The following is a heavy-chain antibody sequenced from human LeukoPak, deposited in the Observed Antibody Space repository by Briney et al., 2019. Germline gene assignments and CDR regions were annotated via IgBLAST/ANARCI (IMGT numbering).Heavy chain of an antibody. CDR1: RFTLSTYW. Sequence: GVSLRLSCAASRFTLSTYWMSWVRQAPGKGLEWVAHIKQDGSQEYYVDSVKGRFTISRDSAKNSLYLQMNSLRAEDTAVYYCARDDKWITPYDDAFDIWGQGTMVTVSS. CDR2: IKQDGSQE. D-gene: IGHD3-16*01. V-gene: IGHV3-7*01. J-gene: IGHJ3*02. CDR3: ARDDKWITPYDDAFDI.